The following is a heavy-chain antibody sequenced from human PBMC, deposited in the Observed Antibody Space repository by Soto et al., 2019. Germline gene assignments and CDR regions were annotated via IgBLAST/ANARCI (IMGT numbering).Heavy chain of an antibody. CDR1: GGSFSGYY. CDR2: INHSGST. Sequence: SETLSLTCAVYGGSFSGYYWSWIRQPPGKGLEWIGEINHSGSTNYNPSLKSRVTISVDTSKNQFPLKLSSVTAADTAVYYCARRRVGYCSSTSCPKNWFDPWGQGTLVTVS. CDR3: ARRRVGYCSSTSCPKNWFDP. J-gene: IGHJ5*02. D-gene: IGHD2-2*01. V-gene: IGHV4-34*01.